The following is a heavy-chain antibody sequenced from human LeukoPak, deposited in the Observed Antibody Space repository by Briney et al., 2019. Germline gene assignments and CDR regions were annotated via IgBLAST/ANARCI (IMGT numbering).Heavy chain of an antibody. CDR2: ISPYNGNT. CDR3: ARGETRNDY. V-gene: IGHV1-18*01. D-gene: IGHD3-16*01. Sequence: GLSVKGPCKASGYSFINNGINWVRHAPGQGLEWMGWISPYNGNTNFAQKLQGRVTLTTDTSTSTAYLELRSLRSDDTAVYYCARGETRNDYWGQRTLGSASS. J-gene: IGHJ4*02. CDR1: GYSFINNG.